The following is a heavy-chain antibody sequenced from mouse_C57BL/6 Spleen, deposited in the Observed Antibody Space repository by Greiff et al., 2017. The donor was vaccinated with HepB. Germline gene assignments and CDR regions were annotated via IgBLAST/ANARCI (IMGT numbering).Heavy chain of an antibody. CDR1: GYTFTSYW. D-gene: IGHD2-10*02. CDR2: INPSSGYT. CDR3: ARSLDYAMDY. V-gene: IGHV1-7*01. Sequence: QVQLKESGAELAKPGASVKLSCKASGYTFTSYWMHWVKQRPGQGLEWIGYINPSSGYTKYNQKFKDKATLTADKSYSTAYMQLSSLTYEDSAVYYCARSLDYAMDYWGQGTSVTVSS. J-gene: IGHJ4*01.